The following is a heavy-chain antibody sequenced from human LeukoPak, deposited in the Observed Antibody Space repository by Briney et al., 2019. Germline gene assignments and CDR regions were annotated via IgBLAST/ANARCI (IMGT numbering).Heavy chain of an antibody. Sequence: SETPSPTRPVSGGSISSFYWGLVPQPPGKGMEWIGYIYYSGSTNYNPSLKSRVTISVDTSKNQFSLKLSSVTAADTAVYYCAGHTYTGLGDYWGQGTLVTVSS. CDR3: AGHTYTGLGDY. V-gene: IGHV4-59*01. CDR2: IYYSGST. D-gene: IGHD6-19*01. J-gene: IGHJ4*02. CDR1: GGSISSFY.